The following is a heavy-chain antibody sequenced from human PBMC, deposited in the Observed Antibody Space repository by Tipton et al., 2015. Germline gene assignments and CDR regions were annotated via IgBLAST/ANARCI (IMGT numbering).Heavy chain of an antibody. CDR3: ARTGYCSGGSCYFDAFDI. Sequence: GSLRLSCNVSGGSITSYYWSWIRQPPGKGLEWIGYIYYSGSTKYSPSLKGRLTMSIDTSKNQFSLNLSSVTAADTAGYYCARTGYCSGGSCYFDAFDIWGRGTMVTVSS. J-gene: IGHJ3*02. V-gene: IGHV4-59*01. CDR2: IYYSGST. D-gene: IGHD2-15*01. CDR1: GGSITSYY.